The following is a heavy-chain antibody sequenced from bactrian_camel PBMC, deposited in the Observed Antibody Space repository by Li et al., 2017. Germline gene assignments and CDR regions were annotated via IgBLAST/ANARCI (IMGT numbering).Heavy chain of an antibody. Sequence: DVQLVESGGGSVQAGGSLRLSCASSGDTDGIRYMAWFRQVPGKEREGFASRSVRGGVTYYTDSVKGRFTISKDNANHTLYLQMNSLKADDSGIYYCAAGCPIWTGLLSGDWGQGTQVTVS. V-gene: IGHV3S31*01. CDR3: AAGCPIWTGLLSGD. CDR2: RSVRGGVT. D-gene: IGHD2*01. J-gene: IGHJ4*01. CDR1: GDTDGIRY.